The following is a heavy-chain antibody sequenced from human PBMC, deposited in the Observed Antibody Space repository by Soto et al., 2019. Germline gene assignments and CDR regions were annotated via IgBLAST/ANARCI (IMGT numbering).Heavy chain of an antibody. CDR2: ISGYNGDI. V-gene: IGHV1-18*04. D-gene: IGHD1-26*01. CDR1: GYTFNRHG. Sequence: QVHLVQSGGEVKKPGASVKVSCKASGYTFNRHGITWVRPAPGQGLEWMGWISGYNGDINYEQKFQGRVTLSSDTLTSTVYLELKSLRFDATAVYYCARVRIVGAREIDFWGQGTLVTVSS. J-gene: IGHJ4*02. CDR3: ARVRIVGAREIDF.